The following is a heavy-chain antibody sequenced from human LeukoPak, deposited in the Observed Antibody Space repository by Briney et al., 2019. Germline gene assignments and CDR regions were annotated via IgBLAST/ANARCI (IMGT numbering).Heavy chain of an antibody. CDR2: IYSGGTT. V-gene: IGHV3-66*02. J-gene: IGHJ6*03. CDR3: ARDGSRAAGSYYYYMDV. CDR1: GFTVSSNH. Sequence: PGGSLRLSCAASGFTVSSNHMNWVRQAPGKGLEWVSIIYSGGTTKYADSGKGRLTISRDNSKNTVYLQMNSLRAEDTAVYYCARDGSRAAGSYYYYMDVWGKGTTVTVSS. D-gene: IGHD6-13*01.